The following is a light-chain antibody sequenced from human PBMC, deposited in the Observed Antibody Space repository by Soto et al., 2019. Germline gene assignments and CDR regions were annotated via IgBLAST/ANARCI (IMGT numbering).Light chain of an antibody. V-gene: IGKV1-5*03. CDR3: QQYNSYPLT. CDR2: KAS. J-gene: IGKJ4*01. CDR1: QSISGW. Sequence: DIHMTQSPSTLSGSVGDRGTITFLASQSISGWLAWYQQKPGKVPKLLIYKASSLESGVPSRFSGSGSGTEFTLTISSLQPDDFATYYCQQYNSYPLTFGGGTKVDIK.